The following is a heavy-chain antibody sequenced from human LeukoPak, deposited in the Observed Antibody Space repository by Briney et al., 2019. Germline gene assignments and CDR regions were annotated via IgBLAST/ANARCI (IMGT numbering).Heavy chain of an antibody. Sequence: TGRSLRLSCAASGFTFSSYGMHWVRQAPGKGLEWVAVIWYDGSNKYYADSVKGRFTISRDNSKNTLYLQMNSLRAEDTAVYYCETEDPEDGDYDGYWGQGTLVTVSS. D-gene: IGHD4-17*01. V-gene: IGHV3-33*01. CDR2: IWYDGSNK. J-gene: IGHJ4*02. CDR3: ETEDPEDGDYDGY. CDR1: GFTFSSYG.